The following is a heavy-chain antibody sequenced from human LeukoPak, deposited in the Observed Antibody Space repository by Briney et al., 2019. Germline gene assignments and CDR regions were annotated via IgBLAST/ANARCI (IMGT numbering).Heavy chain of an antibody. V-gene: IGHV3-21*01. CDR2: ITGGGTNT. D-gene: IGHD6-13*01. CDR1: GFTFRSYS. CDR3: ARAGVAVAGAGLDY. Sequence: PGGSLRLSCAASGFTFRSYSINWVRQAARRGREWVSSITGGGTNTYYPDSVTGPLSISRHNAKNSLYLQMNSLRAEDTAVYYCARAGVAVAGAGLDYWGQGTLVPVSS. J-gene: IGHJ4*02.